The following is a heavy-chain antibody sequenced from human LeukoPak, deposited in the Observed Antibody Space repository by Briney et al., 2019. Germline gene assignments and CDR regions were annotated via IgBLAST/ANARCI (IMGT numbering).Heavy chain of an antibody. CDR2: ISGSGGST. CDR3: AKSPDSSPDAFDI. D-gene: IGHD3-22*01. CDR1: GFTFSSYA. Sequence: GGSLRLSCAASGFTFSSYAMSWVRQAPGGGLEWVSAISGSGGSTYYADSVKGRFTISRDNSKNTLYLQMNSLRAEDTAVYYCAKSPDSSPDAFDIWGQGTMVTVSS. V-gene: IGHV3-23*01. J-gene: IGHJ3*02.